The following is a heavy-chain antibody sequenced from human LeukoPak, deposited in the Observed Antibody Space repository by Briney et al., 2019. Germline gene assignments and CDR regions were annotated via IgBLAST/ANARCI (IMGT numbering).Heavy chain of an antibody. J-gene: IGHJ6*03. CDR3: ARESYSSGYYYYMDV. Sequence: PGRSLRLSCAASGFTFDDYGMSWVPQAPGKGLEWVSGINWNGGGTGYADSVKGRFTISRDNAKNSLYLQMNSLRAEDTSLYYCARESYSSGYYYYMDVWGKGTTVTVSS. CDR1: GFTFDDYG. CDR2: INWNGGGT. V-gene: IGHV3-20*04. D-gene: IGHD6-19*01.